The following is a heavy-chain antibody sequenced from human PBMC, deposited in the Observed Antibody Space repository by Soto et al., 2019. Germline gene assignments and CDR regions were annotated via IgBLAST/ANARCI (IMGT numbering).Heavy chain of an antibody. CDR2: MNPNSGNT. V-gene: IGHV1-8*01. Sequence: GASVKVSSKASGYTFTSYDINWVRQATGQGLEWMGWMNPNSGNTGYAQKFQGRVTMTRNTSISTAYMELSSLRSEDTAVYYCARGRREHCTNGVCYYFDYWGQGTLVTVSS. CDR3: ARGRREHCTNGVCYYFDY. J-gene: IGHJ4*02. D-gene: IGHD2-8*01. CDR1: GYTFTSYD.